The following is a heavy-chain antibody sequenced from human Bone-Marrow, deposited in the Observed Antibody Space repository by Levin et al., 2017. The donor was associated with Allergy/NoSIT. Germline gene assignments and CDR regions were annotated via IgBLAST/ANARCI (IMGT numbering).Heavy chain of an antibody. CDR3: ARDWKGGFRGDEPVNAFDA. CDR1: DGSVSGYY. V-gene: IGHV4-59*02. CDR2: IYYRGDT. J-gene: IGHJ3*01. D-gene: IGHD2-21*02. Sequence: SQTLSLTCSVFDGSVSGYYWSWIRQSPGKGLEWIGYIYYRGDTSYNPSLEGRVTMSVDTPRTQLSLELRSVTAADTAVYYCARDWKGGFRGDEPVNAFDAWGQGKMVTVAS.